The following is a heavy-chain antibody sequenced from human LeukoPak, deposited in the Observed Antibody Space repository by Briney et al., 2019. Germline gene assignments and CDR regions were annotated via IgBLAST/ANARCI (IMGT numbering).Heavy chain of an antibody. V-gene: IGHV6-1*01. CDR1: GDSVTNKNAA. CDR2: TYYTSRWNN. Sequence: SQTLSLTCALSGDSVTNKNAAWSWIRQSPSRGLEWLGRTYYTSRWNNEYAESVKSRITISPDTSKNQFSLQINSVTPEDTAVYYCARGFFASGWASWGQGTLVTVSS. CDR3: ARGFFASGWAS. D-gene: IGHD6-19*01. J-gene: IGHJ5*02.